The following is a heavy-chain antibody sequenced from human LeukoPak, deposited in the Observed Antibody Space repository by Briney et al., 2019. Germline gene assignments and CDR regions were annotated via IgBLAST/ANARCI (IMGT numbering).Heavy chain of an antibody. CDR3: ARTMREAGAIAIWFLLDAFDI. CDR1: GYTFTSYG. V-gene: IGHV1-8*02. Sequence: GASVKVSCKASGYTFTSYGISWVRQAPGQGLEWMGWMNPNSGNTGYAQKFQGRVTMTRNTSISTAYMELSSLRSEDTAVYYCARTMREAGAIAIWFLLDAFDIWGQGTMVTVSS. D-gene: IGHD3-16*02. CDR2: MNPNSGNT. J-gene: IGHJ3*02.